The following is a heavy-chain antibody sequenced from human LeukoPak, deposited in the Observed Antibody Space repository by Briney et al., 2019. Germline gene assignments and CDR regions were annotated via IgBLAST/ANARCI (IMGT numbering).Heavy chain of an antibody. J-gene: IGHJ4*02. V-gene: IGHV1-18*01. CDR1: GYTSTNYD. D-gene: IGHD6-13*01. CDR2: ICAYNGNT. Sequence: ASLRVSSKASGYTSTNYDISWVRQAPGQGLEWMGRICAYNGNTNYTQKFQGRVTLTTDTSTSAAYMELRSLRSDDTAVYYCTRVVSSWYYYFDYWGQGTLVIVSS. CDR3: TRVVSSWYYYFDY.